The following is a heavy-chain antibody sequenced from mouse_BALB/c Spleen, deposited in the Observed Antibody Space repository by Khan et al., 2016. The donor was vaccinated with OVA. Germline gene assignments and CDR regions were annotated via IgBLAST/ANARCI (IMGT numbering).Heavy chain of an antibody. J-gene: IGHJ4*01. V-gene: IGHV3-2*02. D-gene: IGHD2-14*01. CDR2: ISSTGST. CDR3: ARSLYYSYGYALDC. Sequence: EVQLQESGPGLVKPSQSLSLTCTVTGYSITSDYAWNWIRQFPGNKLEWMGYISSTGSTRYNPSLKSRISFTREPSKNQFFLQLKSVTTEDTATYYCARSLYYSYGYALDCWGRGTSVTVSS. CDR1: GYSITSDYA.